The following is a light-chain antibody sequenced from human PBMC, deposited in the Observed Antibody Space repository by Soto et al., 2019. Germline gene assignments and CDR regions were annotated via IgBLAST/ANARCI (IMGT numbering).Light chain of an antibody. V-gene: IGLV2-14*01. CDR3: SSYTSSSTPR. CDR1: SSDVGGYNY. Sequence: QSALTQPASVSGSPGQSIAISCTGTSSDVGGYNYVSWYQQHPGKAPKLMIYDVSYRPSGVSNRFSGSKSGNTASLTISGLQAEDEADYYCSSYTSSSTPRFATRTKVTVL. CDR2: DVS. J-gene: IGLJ1*01.